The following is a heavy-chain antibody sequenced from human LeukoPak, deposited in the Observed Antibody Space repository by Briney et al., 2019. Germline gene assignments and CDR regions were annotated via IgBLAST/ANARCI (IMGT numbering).Heavy chain of an antibody. CDR2: MNPNSGNT. CDR3: ARGLRMSDDILTGWNGYYYYYMDV. CDR1: GYTFTSYD. J-gene: IGHJ6*03. V-gene: IGHV1-8*02. D-gene: IGHD3-9*01. Sequence: GASVKVSCKASGYTFTSYDINWVRQATGQGLEWMGWMNPNSGNTGYAQKFQGRVTMTRNTSISTAYMELSSLRSEDTAVYYCARGLRMSDDILTGWNGYYYYYMDVWGKGTTVTISS.